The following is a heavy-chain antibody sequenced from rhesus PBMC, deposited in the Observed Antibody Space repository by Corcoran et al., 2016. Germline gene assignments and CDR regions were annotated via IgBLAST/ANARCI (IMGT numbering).Heavy chain of an antibody. J-gene: IGHJ4*01. Sequence: QVQLQESGPGLVKPSETLSLSCAVSGDSFSSYWWTWIRQPTGNGLELIGEIDGNSGSTNYNSSVKSRATIVRDASKNHLSLNLRSVTAADTAVYYCAGHIDGTTRDYWGQGVLVTVSS. CDR3: AGHIDGTTRDY. V-gene: IGHV4-80*01. CDR1: GDSFSSYW. D-gene: IGHD1-14*01. CDR2: IDGNSGST.